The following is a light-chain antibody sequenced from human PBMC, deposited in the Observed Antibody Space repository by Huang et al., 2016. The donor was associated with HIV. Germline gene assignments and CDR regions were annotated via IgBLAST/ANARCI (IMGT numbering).Light chain of an antibody. J-gene: IGKJ1*01. V-gene: IGKV3-15*01. CDR1: QNVSTN. CDR3: QHYDNWAPAT. CDR2: GAS. Sequence: EIVMTQSPVTLSVSPGESATLSCRASQNVSTNLAWYQHKPGLAPRLLIDGASTRATSVPARCSASGSGTEFTLTVGGLRSDDFAVYYCQHYDNWAPATFGQGTKLEFK.